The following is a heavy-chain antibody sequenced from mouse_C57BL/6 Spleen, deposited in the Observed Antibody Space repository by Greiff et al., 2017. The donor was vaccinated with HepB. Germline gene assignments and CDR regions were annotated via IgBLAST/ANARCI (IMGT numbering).Heavy chain of an antibody. V-gene: IGHV14-4*01. CDR2: IDPENGDT. J-gene: IGHJ2*01. CDR3: TPNWDGGY. D-gene: IGHD4-1*01. Sequence: VQLQQSGAELVRPGASVKLSCTASGFNIKDDYMHWVKQRPEQGLEWIGWIDPENGDTEYASKFQGKATITADTSSNTAYLQLSSLTSEYTAVYYCTPNWDGGYWGQGTTLTVSS. CDR1: GFNIKDDY.